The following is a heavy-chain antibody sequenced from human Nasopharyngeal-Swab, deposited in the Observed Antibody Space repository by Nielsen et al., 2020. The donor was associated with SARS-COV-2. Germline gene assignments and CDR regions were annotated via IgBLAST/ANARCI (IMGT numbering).Heavy chain of an antibody. J-gene: IGHJ4*02. CDR2: IIPIFGTA. D-gene: IGHD6-19*01. Sequence: SVKVSYKASGGTFSSYAISWVRQAPGQGLEWMGGIIPIFGTANYAQKFQGRVTITADESTSTAYMELSSLRSEDTAVYYCARSSGWYVTLDYWGQGTLVTVSS. CDR1: GGTFSSYA. CDR3: ARSSGWYVTLDY. V-gene: IGHV1-69*13.